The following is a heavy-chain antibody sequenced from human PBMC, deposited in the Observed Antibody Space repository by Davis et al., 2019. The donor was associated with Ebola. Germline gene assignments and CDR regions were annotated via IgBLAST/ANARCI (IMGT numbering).Heavy chain of an antibody. CDR2: IRSKANSYAT. CDR3: TATVGATDY. J-gene: IGHJ4*02. D-gene: IGHD1-26*01. V-gene: IGHV3-73*01. Sequence: GGSLRLSCKGSGYSFTNYWIGWVRQASGKGLEWVGRIRSKANSYATAYAASVKGRFTISRDDSKNTAYLQMNSLKTEDTAVYYCTATVGATDYWGQGTLVTVSS. CDR1: GYSFTNYW.